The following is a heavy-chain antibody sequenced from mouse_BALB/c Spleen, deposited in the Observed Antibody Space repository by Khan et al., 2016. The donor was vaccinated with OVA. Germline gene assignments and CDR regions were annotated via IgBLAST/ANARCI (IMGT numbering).Heavy chain of an antibody. CDR2: IWGDGNT. J-gene: IGHJ4*01. CDR1: GFSLTSYG. CDR3: AKDRGYYAMDY. V-gene: IGHV2-3*01. Sequence: QVQLKQLGPGLVAPSQSLSITCTVSGFSLTSYGVSWVRQPPGKGLEWLGIIWGDGNTNFHSALRSRLSISKDNSKSQVLLKLNSLQTDDTATYYCAKDRGYYAMDYWGQGTSVTVSS.